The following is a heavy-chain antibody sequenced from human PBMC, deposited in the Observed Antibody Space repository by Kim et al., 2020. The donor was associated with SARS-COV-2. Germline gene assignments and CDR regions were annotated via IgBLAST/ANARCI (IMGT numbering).Heavy chain of an antibody. V-gene: IGHV3-74*01. D-gene: IGHD6-6*01. J-gene: IGHJ6*03. CDR1: GFTFSSYW. CDR3: ARGISSYYFYMDV. Sequence: GGSLRLSCAASGFTFSSYWMHWVRQTPEKGLMWVARIDSDGSATSHARSVKGRITVSRDNAQNTVYLQMDSLRAEDTAVYFCARGISSYYFYMDVWGKGTTVTFSS. CDR2: IDSDGSAT.